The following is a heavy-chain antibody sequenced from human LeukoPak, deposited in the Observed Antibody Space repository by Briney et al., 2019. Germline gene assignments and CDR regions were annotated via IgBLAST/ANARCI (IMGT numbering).Heavy chain of an antibody. CDR2: IRSKANGDAT. CDR1: RFTFSGSA. CDR3: TGSLGYCSGGSCYGPDY. J-gene: IGHJ4*02. Sequence: GGSLRLSCAASRFTFSGSAMHWVRQASGKGLEWVGRIRSKANGDATAYAASVKGRFTISRDASKTTAYLQMNSLKTEDTAVYYCTGSLGYCSGGSCYGPDYWGQGALVTVSS. D-gene: IGHD2-15*01. V-gene: IGHV3-73*01.